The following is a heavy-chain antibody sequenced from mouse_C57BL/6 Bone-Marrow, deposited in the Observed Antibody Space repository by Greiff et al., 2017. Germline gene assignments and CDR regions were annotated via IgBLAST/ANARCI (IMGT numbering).Heavy chain of an antibody. CDR3: ARCSNYSY. Sequence: QVHVKQSGAELVKPGASVKLSCKASGYTFTSYWMHWVKQRPGQGLEWIGMIHPNSGSTNYNEKFKSKATLTVDKSSSTAYMQLSSLTSEDSAVYYCARCSNYSYWGQGTLVTVSA. V-gene: IGHV1-64*01. D-gene: IGHD2-5*01. CDR2: IHPNSGST. CDR1: GYTFTSYW. J-gene: IGHJ3*01.